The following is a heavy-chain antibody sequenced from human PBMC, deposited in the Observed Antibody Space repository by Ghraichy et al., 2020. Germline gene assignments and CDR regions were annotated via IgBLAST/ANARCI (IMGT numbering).Heavy chain of an antibody. CDR3: AKVPGYSSGWLRSAPVGY. V-gene: IGHV3-23*01. CDR1: GFTFSSYA. CDR2: ISGSGGST. D-gene: IGHD6-19*01. J-gene: IGHJ4*02. Sequence: GESLNISCAASGFTFSSYAMSWVRQAPGKGLEWVSAISGSGGSTYYADSVKGRFTISRDNSKNTLYLQMNSLRAEDTAVYYCAKVPGYSSGWLRSAPVGYWGQGTLVTVSS.